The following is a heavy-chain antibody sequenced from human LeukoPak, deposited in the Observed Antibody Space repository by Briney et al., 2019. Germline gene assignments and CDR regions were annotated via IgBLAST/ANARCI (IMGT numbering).Heavy chain of an antibody. Sequence: SETLSLTCTVSGGSISSSSYYWGWIRQPPGKGLEWIGSIYYSGSTYYNPSLKSRVTISVDTSKNQFSLKLSSVTAADTAVYYCASYYYYDSSGYPRGGFGYWGQGTLVTVSS. J-gene: IGHJ4*02. CDR2: IYYSGST. CDR3: ASYYYYDSSGYPRGGFGY. D-gene: IGHD3-22*01. V-gene: IGHV4-39*07. CDR1: GGSISSSSYY.